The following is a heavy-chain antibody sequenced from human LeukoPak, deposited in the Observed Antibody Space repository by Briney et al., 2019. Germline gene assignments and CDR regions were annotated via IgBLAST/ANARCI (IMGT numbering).Heavy chain of an antibody. Sequence: ASVKVSCKASGYTFTTYDINWVRRATGQGLEWMGWMNPKSGYTGSAQKFQGRVSMTRDTSTSTAYMELSSLRTEDTAVYYCVRVAGSADYWGQGTLVTVSS. CDR2: MNPKSGYT. V-gene: IGHV1-8*01. J-gene: IGHJ4*02. D-gene: IGHD6-19*01. CDR3: VRVAGSADY. CDR1: GYTFTTYD.